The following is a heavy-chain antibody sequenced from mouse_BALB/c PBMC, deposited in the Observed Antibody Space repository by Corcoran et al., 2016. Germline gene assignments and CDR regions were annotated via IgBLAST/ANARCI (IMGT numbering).Heavy chain of an antibody. J-gene: IGHJ2*01. Sequence: ETQLQQSGAELVKPGASVKLSCTASGFNIKDTYMHWVKQRPEPGLEWLGRIDPANGNTKYDPKFQDKATIIADTSSNTAYLQLSSLTSEDTAVYYCANWDYGGQGTTLAVSS. CDR3: ANWDY. CDR2: IDPANGNT. D-gene: IGHD4-1*01. V-gene: IGHV14-3*02. CDR1: GFNIKDTY.